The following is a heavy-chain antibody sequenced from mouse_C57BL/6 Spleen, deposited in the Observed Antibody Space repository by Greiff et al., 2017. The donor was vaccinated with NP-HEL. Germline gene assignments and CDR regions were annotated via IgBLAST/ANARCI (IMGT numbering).Heavy chain of an antibody. V-gene: IGHV1-64*01. CDR1: GYTFTSYW. CDR3: ARNPPYYGRRDY. CDR2: IHPNSGST. J-gene: IGHJ2*01. D-gene: IGHD1-1*01. Sequence: VQLQQPGAELVKPGASVKLSCKASGYTFTSYWMHWVKQRPGQGLEWIGMIHPNSGSTNYNEKFKSKATLTVDTSSSTAYMQLSSLTSEDSAVYYCARNPPYYGRRDYWGQGTTLTVSS.